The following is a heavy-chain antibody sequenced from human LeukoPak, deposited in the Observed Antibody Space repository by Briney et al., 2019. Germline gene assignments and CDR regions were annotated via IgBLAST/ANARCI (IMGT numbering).Heavy chain of an antibody. Sequence: SETLSLTCTVSGGSICSYYWSWIRQPAGKGLEWIGRIYSSGSTNYDPSLKSRVTMSVDTSKNQFSLKLSSVTAADTAVYYCARSKAYYDSCGYANDCWGQGTLVSVSS. V-gene: IGHV4-4*07. J-gene: IGHJ4*02. CDR3: ARSKAYYDSCGYANDC. CDR1: GGSICSYY. CDR2: IYSSGST. D-gene: IGHD3-22*01.